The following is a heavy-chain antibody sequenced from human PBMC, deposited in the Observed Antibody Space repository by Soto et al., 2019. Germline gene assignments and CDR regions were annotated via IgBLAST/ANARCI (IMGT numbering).Heavy chain of an antibody. CDR1: GGSFSVYY. CDR2: INHNGIT. J-gene: IGHJ4*02. D-gene: IGHD1-26*01. Sequence: QVQLQQWGAGLLKPSETLSLTCAVYGGSFSVYYWSWIRQPPGKGLEWIGEINHNGITNYNPSLKSRFTISVDTSNKQFSLKLSSVTAADTAVYSCALDTSGSDWGQGTLVTVSS. V-gene: IGHV4-34*01. CDR3: ALDTSGSD.